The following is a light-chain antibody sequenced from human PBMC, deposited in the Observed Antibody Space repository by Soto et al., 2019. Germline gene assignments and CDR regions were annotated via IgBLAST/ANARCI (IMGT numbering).Light chain of an antibody. Sequence: QSALAQAASVSGSPGQSITISCTGTSSDIGTYNLVSWYQQHPGKAPKLMIYDVSNRPSGVSNRFSGSKSGSTASLTISGLQAEDEADYYCSSYSSNNYVVFGGGTKLTVL. V-gene: IGLV2-14*01. CDR1: SSDIGTYNL. CDR3: SSYSSNNYVV. CDR2: DVS. J-gene: IGLJ2*01.